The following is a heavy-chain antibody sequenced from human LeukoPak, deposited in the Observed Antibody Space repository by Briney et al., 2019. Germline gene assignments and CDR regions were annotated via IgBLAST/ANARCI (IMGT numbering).Heavy chain of an antibody. D-gene: IGHD3-16*02. Sequence: SGTLSLTCAVSGGSISSSNWWSWVRQPPGKGLEWIGEIYHSGSTNYNPSLKGRVTISVDKSKNQFSLKLSSVTAADTAVYYCARDRSFTFGGVIAPGYYFDYWGQGTLVTVSS. CDR3: ARDRSFTFGGVIAPGYYFDY. J-gene: IGHJ4*02. V-gene: IGHV4-4*02. CDR2: IYHSGST. CDR1: GGSISSSNW.